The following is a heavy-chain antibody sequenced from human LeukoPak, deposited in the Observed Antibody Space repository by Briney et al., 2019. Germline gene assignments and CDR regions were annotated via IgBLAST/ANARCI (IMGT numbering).Heavy chain of an antibody. CDR1: GFTFSDYY. CDR2: ISTSGSIT. V-gene: IGHV3-11*01. Sequence: WGSLRLSCAASGFTFSDYYMSWIRQTPGKGLVWVSYISTSGSITSYADSLRGRFTISRDNAKNSLYLQMNGLRADDTAVYYCARLGGTGWSKDYWGQGTLVTVP. J-gene: IGHJ4*02. D-gene: IGHD6-19*01. CDR3: ARLGGTGWSKDY.